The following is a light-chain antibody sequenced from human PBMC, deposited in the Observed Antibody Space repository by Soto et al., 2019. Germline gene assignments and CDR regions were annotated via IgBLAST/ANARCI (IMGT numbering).Light chain of an antibody. J-gene: IGLJ3*02. V-gene: IGLV1-44*01. Sequence: QSVLTQPPSVSGTPGLRVNLSCSGGISNIGEDTVNWYQQLPGTAPKLLMFNDDKRPSAGSARFSGSSFGTSASLATSGLQYDDDDVYFGSALYDRRNGWVFGGGTKVTVL. CDR1: ISNIGEDT. CDR3: SALYDRRNGWV. CDR2: NDD.